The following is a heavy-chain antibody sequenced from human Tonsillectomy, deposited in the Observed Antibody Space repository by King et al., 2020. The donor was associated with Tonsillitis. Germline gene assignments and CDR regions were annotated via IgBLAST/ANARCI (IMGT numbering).Heavy chain of an antibody. D-gene: IGHD1-26*01. Sequence: VQLVESGGGLVQPGGSLRLSCEASGLTFSTYAMSWVRQAPGKGPEWVSAISGRDTRTFYADSVKGRFTISRDDSKNTVSLQMSSLRAEDTAVYYCAKESPYSGNYRFYYFDYWGQGTLVTVSS. V-gene: IGHV3-23*04. CDR2: ISGRDTRT. CDR1: GLTFSTYA. J-gene: IGHJ4*02. CDR3: AKESPYSGNYRFYYFDY.